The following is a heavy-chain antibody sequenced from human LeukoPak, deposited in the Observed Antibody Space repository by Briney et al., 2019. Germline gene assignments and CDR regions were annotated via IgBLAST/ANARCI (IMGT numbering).Heavy chain of an antibody. Sequence: SETLSLTCTVSGGSISSCYWSWIRQPPGKGLEWIGYIYYSGSTNYNPSLKSRVTISVDTSKNQFSLKLSSVTAADTAVYYCARLAPSSSSDNTDYWGQGTLVTVSS. CDR3: ARLAPSSSSDNTDY. V-gene: IGHV4-59*01. CDR2: IYYSGST. CDR1: GGSISSCY. J-gene: IGHJ4*02. D-gene: IGHD6-6*01.